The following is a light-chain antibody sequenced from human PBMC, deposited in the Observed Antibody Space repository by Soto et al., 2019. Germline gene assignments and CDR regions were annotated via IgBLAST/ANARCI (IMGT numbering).Light chain of an antibody. CDR3: QQYGSSPIT. CDR1: QSVSSSY. V-gene: IGKV3D-20*01. Sequence: VVLTQSPPTLSFSPGERGTLSCLASQSVSSSYVAWYQHKPGLAPRLLIHDTSSRAIGIPDRLSGSKSGTNFTLTIRRMEPEDVGMYYCQQYGSSPITFGQGTRLEI. J-gene: IGKJ5*01. CDR2: DTS.